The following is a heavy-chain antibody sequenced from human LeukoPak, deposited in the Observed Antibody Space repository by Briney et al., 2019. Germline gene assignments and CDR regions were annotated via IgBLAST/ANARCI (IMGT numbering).Heavy chain of an antibody. Sequence: VASVKVSCKVSGYTLTEFSMHWVRQAPGKGLEWIGGFDPEDGEAIYAQKFQGRVTMTEDTSTDTSYMGLSSLRSEDTAIYYCATDLTAVAATYWGQGTLVTVSS. J-gene: IGHJ4*02. CDR3: ATDLTAVAATY. D-gene: IGHD6-19*01. CDR1: GYTLTEFS. CDR2: FDPEDGEA. V-gene: IGHV1-24*01.